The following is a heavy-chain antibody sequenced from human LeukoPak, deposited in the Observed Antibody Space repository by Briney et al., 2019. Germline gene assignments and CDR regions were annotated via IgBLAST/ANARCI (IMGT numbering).Heavy chain of an antibody. CDR2: INPNSGGT. CDR3: ARDPTTAMVEYYFDY. CDR1: GYTFTGYY. V-gene: IGHV1-2*04. J-gene: IGHJ4*02. D-gene: IGHD5-18*01. Sequence: GASVKVSCKASGYTFTGYYMHWVRQAPGQGLEWMGWINPNSGGTNYAQKFQGWATMTRDTSISTAYMELSRLRSDDTAVYYCARDPTTAMVEYYFDYWGQGTLVTVSS.